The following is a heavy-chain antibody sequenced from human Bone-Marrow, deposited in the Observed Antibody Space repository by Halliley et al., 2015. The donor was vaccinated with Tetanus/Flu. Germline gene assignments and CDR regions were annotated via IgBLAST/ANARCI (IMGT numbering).Heavy chain of an antibody. CDR3: ARVRIIVNDGFDI. Sequence: EWVANIKEDGNEKYYVDSVKGRFTISRDNAKNSLYLQMNSLRAEDTAVYYCARVRIIVNDGFDIWGQGTMVPVSS. J-gene: IGHJ3*02. CDR2: IKEDGNEK. D-gene: IGHD3-22*01. V-gene: IGHV3-7*04.